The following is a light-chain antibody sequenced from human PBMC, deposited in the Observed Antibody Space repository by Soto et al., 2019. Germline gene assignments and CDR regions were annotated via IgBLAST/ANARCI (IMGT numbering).Light chain of an antibody. V-gene: IGKV3-15*01. CDR3: LQYHNLWA. Sequence: EIVMTQSPATLSVSPGERATLYCRASQNIYSNVAWYQQRPGQAPRLLIYRASTRATGIPARFSGSGSGTEFTLTISSLQSEDFTVYSCLQYHNLWAFGQGTKVDIK. CDR1: QNIYSN. CDR2: RAS. J-gene: IGKJ1*01.